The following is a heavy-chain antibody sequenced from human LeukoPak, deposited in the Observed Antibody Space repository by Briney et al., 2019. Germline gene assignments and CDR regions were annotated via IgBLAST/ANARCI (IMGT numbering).Heavy chain of an antibody. V-gene: IGHV3-15*01. Sequence: GGSLRLSCAASGFTSTNYAMNWVRQAPGKGLEWVGRIKSKADGETTDYAAPVKGRFFMSRDDSKATLFLQMNYLETEDTAVYYCTTDLGITMIRGVIVSWGQGTLVTVSS. D-gene: IGHD3-10*01. CDR1: GFTSTNYA. CDR3: TTDLGITMIRGVIVS. CDR2: IKSKADGETT. J-gene: IGHJ4*02.